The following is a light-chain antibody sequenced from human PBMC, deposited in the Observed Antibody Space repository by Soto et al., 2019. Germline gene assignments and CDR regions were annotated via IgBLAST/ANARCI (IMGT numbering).Light chain of an antibody. J-gene: IGKJ5*01. Sequence: EIVVTQSPDALAVSLGERATINCKSSESVLYGSNNKNYLAWYQQKPRQTPKLVIYWASTRESGVPDRFSGSGSGTEFTLTISSLQYEDFAAHYCQQYNNWHPVTFGQGTRVEIK. CDR1: ESVLYGSNNKNY. CDR2: WAS. V-gene: IGKV4-1*01. CDR3: QQYNNWHPVT.